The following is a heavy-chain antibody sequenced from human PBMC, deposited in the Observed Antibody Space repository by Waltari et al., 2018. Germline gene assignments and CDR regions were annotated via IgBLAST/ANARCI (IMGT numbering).Heavy chain of an antibody. CDR1: GFTFSSYG. Sequence: QVQLVESGGGVVQPGRSLRLSCAASGFTFSSYGIHWVRQAPGKGLEWVAVISYDGSNKYYADSVKGRFTISRDNSKNTLYLQMNSLRAEDTAVYYCAKGLGAYCGGDCYWADAFDIWGQGTMVTVSS. CDR3: AKGLGAYCGGDCYWADAFDI. V-gene: IGHV3-30*18. CDR2: ISYDGSNK. J-gene: IGHJ3*02. D-gene: IGHD2-21*01.